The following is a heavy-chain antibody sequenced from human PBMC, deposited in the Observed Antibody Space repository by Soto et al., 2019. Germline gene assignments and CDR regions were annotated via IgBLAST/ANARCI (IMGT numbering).Heavy chain of an antibody. CDR3: ARSAGWYAVHS. D-gene: IGHD6-19*01. Sequence: QVQLQKSGPGLVKPSGTLSLTCAVSGDSVSSPYYWCWVRQPPGKGLEWIGEVFHTGTTSYNPSLRSRVTISMDKSINQFSLALSSVTAADTAVYYCARSAGWYAVHSWGPGTLVIVSS. J-gene: IGHJ4*02. V-gene: IGHV4-4*02. CDR1: GDSVSSPYY. CDR2: VFHTGTT.